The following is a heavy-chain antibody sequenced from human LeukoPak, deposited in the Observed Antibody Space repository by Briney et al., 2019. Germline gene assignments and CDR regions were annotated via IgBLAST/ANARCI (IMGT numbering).Heavy chain of an antibody. D-gene: IGHD3-16*01. CDR1: GSGFTFGDFG. Sequence: GGSLRLSCEASGSGFTFGDFGMSWVRQAPGKGLEWLSGISGSGYYTYYADSVKGRFTISRDNSKNTLYIEMNSLRAEDTAVYYCAKDGSWGDYYFYFYMDVWGKGTTVTVSS. J-gene: IGHJ6*03. V-gene: IGHV3-23*01. CDR2: ISGSGYYT. CDR3: AKDGSWGDYYFYFYMDV.